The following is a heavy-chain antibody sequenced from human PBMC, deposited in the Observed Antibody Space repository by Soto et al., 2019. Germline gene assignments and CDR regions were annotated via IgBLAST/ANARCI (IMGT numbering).Heavy chain of an antibody. V-gene: IGHV4-39*01. CDR1: GGSISSSSYY. CDR2: IYYSGST. Sequence: SETLSLTCTVSGGSISSSSYYWGCIRQPPGQGLEWIGSIYYSGSTYYNPSLTSRVTISVETSKNQFSLKLSSVTAADTAVYYCATTTVTTPPYYSYGMDVWGQGTTVTVSS. J-gene: IGHJ6*02. CDR3: ATTTVTTPPYYSYGMDV. D-gene: IGHD4-4*01.